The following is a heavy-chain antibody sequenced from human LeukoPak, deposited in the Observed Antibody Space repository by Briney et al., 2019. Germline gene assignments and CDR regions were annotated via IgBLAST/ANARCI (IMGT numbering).Heavy chain of an antibody. CDR3: ARFKYYYGSGIDY. V-gene: IGHV1-2*02. D-gene: IGHD3-10*01. CDR2: INPNRGGT. Sequence: GSVKVSCKASGYTFTGYYMHGVRQAPGQGLEWMGWINPNRGGTNYAQKFQGRVTMTRDTSISTAYIELSRLRSDDTAVYYCARFKYYYGSGIDYWGQGTLVTVSS. J-gene: IGHJ4*02. CDR1: GYTFTGYY.